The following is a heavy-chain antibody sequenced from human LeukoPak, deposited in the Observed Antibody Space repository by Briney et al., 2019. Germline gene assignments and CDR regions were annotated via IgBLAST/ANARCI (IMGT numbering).Heavy chain of an antibody. CDR2: IYHSGST. Sequence: SETLSLTCTVSGYSISSGYYWGWIRQPPGKGLEWIGSIYHSGSTYYNPSLKSRVTISVDTSKNQFSLKLSSVTAADTAVYYCARRNYYDSSGYLYYFDYWGQGTLVTVSS. CDR1: GYSISSGYY. D-gene: IGHD3-22*01. J-gene: IGHJ4*02. V-gene: IGHV4-38-2*02. CDR3: ARRNYYDSSGYLYYFDY.